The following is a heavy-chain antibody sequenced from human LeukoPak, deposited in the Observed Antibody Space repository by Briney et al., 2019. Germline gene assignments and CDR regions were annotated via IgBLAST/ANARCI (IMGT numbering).Heavy chain of an antibody. V-gene: IGHV3-23*01. D-gene: IGHD1-26*01. CDR1: GFTFSSYA. CDR2: ISGSGGST. J-gene: IGHJ4*02. CDR3: AGPGGRFDY. Sequence: PGGSLRLSCAASGFTFSSYAISWVRHAPGKGLEWVSAISGSGGSTYYADSVKGRFTISRDNSKNTLYLQMNSLRAEDTAVYYCAGPGGRFDYWGQGTLVTVSS.